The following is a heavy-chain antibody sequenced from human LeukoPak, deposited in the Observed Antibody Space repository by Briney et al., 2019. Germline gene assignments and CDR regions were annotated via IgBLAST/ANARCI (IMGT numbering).Heavy chain of an antibody. Sequence: SETLSLTCTVSGGSISSYYWSWIRQPPGKGLEWIGYIYYSGSINYNPSLKSRVTISVDTFKNQFSLKLSSVTAADTAVYYCARAGGYFDWLPWDYWGQGTLVTVSS. D-gene: IGHD3-9*01. CDR2: IYYSGSI. V-gene: IGHV4-59*01. J-gene: IGHJ4*02. CDR1: GGSISSYY. CDR3: ARAGGYFDWLPWDY.